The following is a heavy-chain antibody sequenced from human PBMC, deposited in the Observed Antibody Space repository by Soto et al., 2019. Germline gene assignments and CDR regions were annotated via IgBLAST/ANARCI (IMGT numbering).Heavy chain of an antibody. D-gene: IGHD6-13*01. CDR1: GYTFTSYA. CDR3: ARVLGIAAAGTTWFDP. V-gene: IGHV1-3*01. Sequence: QVQLVQSGAEVKKPGASVKVSCKASGYTFTSYAMHWVRQAPGRGLEWMGWINAGNGNTKYSQKFQGRVTITRDTSASTAYMELSSLRSEDTAVYYCARVLGIAAAGTTWFDPWGQGTLVTVSS. CDR2: INAGNGNT. J-gene: IGHJ5*02.